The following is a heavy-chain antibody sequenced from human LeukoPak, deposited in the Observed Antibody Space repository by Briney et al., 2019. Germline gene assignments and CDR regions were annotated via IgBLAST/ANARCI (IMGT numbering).Heavy chain of an antibody. CDR3: ARVDYYGSGSYDYFDY. V-gene: IGHV4-59*01. D-gene: IGHD3-10*01. Sequence: SETLSLTCTVSGGSISSYYWSWIRQPPGKGLEWIRYIYYSGSTNYNPSLKSRVTISVDTSKNQFSLKLSSVTAADTAVYYRARVDYYGSGSYDYFDYWGQGTLVTVSS. J-gene: IGHJ4*02. CDR1: GGSISSYY. CDR2: IYYSGST.